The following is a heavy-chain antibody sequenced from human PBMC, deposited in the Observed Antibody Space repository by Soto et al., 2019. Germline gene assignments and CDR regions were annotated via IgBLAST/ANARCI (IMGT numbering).Heavy chain of an antibody. CDR3: ERDFNGYCSGGSCYRTRSLDY. J-gene: IGHJ4*02. V-gene: IGHV1-69*01. D-gene: IGHD2-15*01. CDR2: IIPIFGTA. CDR1: GGTFSSYA. Sequence: QVQLVQSGAEVKKPGSSVKVSCKASGGTFSSYAISWVRQAPGQGLEWMGGIIPIFGTANYAQKFQGRVTITADESTRTDYMELSSLRSEDTAVYYCERDFNGYCSGGSCYRTRSLDYWGQGTLVTVSS.